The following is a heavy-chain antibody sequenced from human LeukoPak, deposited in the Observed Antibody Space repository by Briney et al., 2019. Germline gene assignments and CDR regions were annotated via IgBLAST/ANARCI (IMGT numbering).Heavy chain of an antibody. Sequence: SETLSLTCTVSGGSISSYYWSWIRQPPGKGLEWIGYIYYSGSTNYNPSLKSRVTISVDTSKNQFSLKLSSATAADTAVYYCARDYSSGWMGYGMDVWGQGTTVTVSS. CDR2: IYYSGST. D-gene: IGHD6-19*01. CDR1: GGSISSYY. V-gene: IGHV4-59*01. CDR3: ARDYSSGWMGYGMDV. J-gene: IGHJ6*02.